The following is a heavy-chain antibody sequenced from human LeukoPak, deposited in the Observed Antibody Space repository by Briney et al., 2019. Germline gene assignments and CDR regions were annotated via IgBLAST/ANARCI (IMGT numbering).Heavy chain of an antibody. D-gene: IGHD1-26*01. V-gene: IGHV1-2*02. CDR2: INPNSGGT. Sequence: ASVTVSCKASGSTFTGYYMHWVRQAPGQGLEWMGWINPNSGGTNYAQKFQGRVTMTRDTSISTAYMELSRLRSDDTAVYYCAREGPRISGSPRYWGQGTLVTVSS. CDR1: GSTFTGYY. J-gene: IGHJ4*02. CDR3: AREGPRISGSPRY.